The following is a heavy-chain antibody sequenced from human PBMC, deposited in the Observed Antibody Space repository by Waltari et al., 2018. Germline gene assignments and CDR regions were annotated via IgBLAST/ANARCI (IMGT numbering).Heavy chain of an antibody. J-gene: IGHJ6*02. Sequence: QVQLQQWGAGLLKPSETLSLTCAVYGGAFSGYYWSWIRQPPGKGLEGIGEINHSGSTNYHPSLKLRVTISVDTSTNQCSLKLSSVTAADTAVYYCARGRYSSGWQGVSYYYYGMDVWGQGTTVTVSS. CDR1: GGAFSGYY. V-gene: IGHV4-34*01. D-gene: IGHD6-19*01. CDR2: INHSGST. CDR3: ARGRYSSGWQGVSYYYYGMDV.